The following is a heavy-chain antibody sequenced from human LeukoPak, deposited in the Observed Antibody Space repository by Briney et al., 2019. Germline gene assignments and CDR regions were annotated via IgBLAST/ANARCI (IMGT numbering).Heavy chain of an antibody. CDR2: TVPVFATT. Sequence: ASVKVSCKASGVTLNNYAISWVRQAPGQGLEWMGRTVPVFATTTYAQKFQGRVMITADESTSTVHMELSSLTAEDTSLYYGARPYGPGNYINLGLDFWGQGTLVTVS. CDR1: GVTLNNYA. J-gene: IGHJ4*02. D-gene: IGHD3-10*01. CDR3: ARPYGPGNYINLGLDF. V-gene: IGHV1-69*13.